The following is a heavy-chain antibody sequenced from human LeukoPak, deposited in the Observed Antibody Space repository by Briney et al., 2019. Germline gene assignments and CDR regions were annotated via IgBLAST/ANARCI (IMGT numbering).Heavy chain of an antibody. J-gene: IGHJ6*02. D-gene: IGHD4-17*01. CDR1: GGSVSSDSHY. V-gene: IGHV4-61*01. CDR2: IYYSGST. CDR3: ARRTPHDYGGMDV. Sequence: SETLSLTCSVSGGSVSSDSHYWSWIRQPPGKGLEWIGYIYYSGSTNYNPSLKSRVTISVDTSKNQFSLKLSSVTAADTAVYYCARRTPHDYGGMDVWGQGTTVTVSS.